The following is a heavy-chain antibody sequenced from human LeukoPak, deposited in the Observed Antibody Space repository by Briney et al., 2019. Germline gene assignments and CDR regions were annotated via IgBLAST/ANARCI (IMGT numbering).Heavy chain of an antibody. CDR1: GYTFSNSG. V-gene: IGHV1-18*01. J-gene: IGHJ3*02. CDR3: ARVAPKKLRFAFDI. Sequence: ASVKVSCKASGYTFSNSGISWVRQAPGQGLEWMGWISGYNGNTKYSQTVQDRVTMTADTSTSTVYMELRSLRSDDTAVYYCARVAPKKLRFAFDIWGQGTMVTVSS. D-gene: IGHD3-10*01. CDR2: ISGYNGNT.